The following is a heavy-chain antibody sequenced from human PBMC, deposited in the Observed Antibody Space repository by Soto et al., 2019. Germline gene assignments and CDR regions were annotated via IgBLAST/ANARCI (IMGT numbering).Heavy chain of an antibody. CDR1: GYTFTSYG. V-gene: IGHV1-18*04. Sequence: ASVKVSCKASGYTFTSYGISWVRQAPGQGLEWMGWISAYNGNTNYAQKLQGRVTMTTDTSTSTAYMELRSLRSDDTAVYYCARGGYCSSTSCYGTYNWFDPWAQGTLVTVSS. J-gene: IGHJ5*02. D-gene: IGHD2-2*01. CDR3: ARGGYCSSTSCYGTYNWFDP. CDR2: ISAYNGNT.